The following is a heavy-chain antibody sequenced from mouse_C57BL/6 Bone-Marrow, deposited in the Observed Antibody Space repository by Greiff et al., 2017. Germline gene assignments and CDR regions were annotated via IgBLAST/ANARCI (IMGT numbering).Heavy chain of an antibody. V-gene: IGHV1-26*01. D-gene: IGHD1-1*01. CDR2: INPNNGGT. CDR1: GYTFTDYY. CDR3: ARDYYGSSWYFDY. Sequence: VQLQQSGPELVKPGASETISCEASGYTFTDYYMNWVKQSHGKSLEWIGDINPNNGGTSYNQKLKGKATLNVDKSSSTANMERRSLTSEYSAVYYCARDYYGSSWYFDYLCQGTILTVSS. J-gene: IGHJ2*01.